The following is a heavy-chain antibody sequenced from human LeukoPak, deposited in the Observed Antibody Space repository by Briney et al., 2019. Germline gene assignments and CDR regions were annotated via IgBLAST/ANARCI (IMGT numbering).Heavy chain of an antibody. V-gene: IGHV4-39*02. J-gene: IGHJ4*02. Sequence: SETLSLTCTVSGGSISSSSYYWGWIRQPPGKGLEWIGSIYYSGSTYYNPSLKSRVTISVDTSKNQFSLKLSSVTAADTAVYYCARDSSETAEGDYWGQGTLVTVSS. CDR3: ARDSSETAEGDY. CDR1: GGSISSSSYY. CDR2: IYYSGST. D-gene: IGHD2-21*02.